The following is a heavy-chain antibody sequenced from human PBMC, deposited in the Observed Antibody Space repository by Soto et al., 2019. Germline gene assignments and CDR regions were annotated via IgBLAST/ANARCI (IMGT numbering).Heavy chain of an antibody. CDR2: ISSSSSTI. D-gene: IGHD3-9*01. CDR3: ARDLLELRYFDWLEGNWFDP. CDR1: GFTFSSYS. V-gene: IGHV3-48*01. J-gene: IGHJ5*02. Sequence: GGSLRLSCAASGFTFSSYSVNWVRQAPGKGLEWVSYISSSSSTIYYADSVKGRFTISRDNAKNSLYLQMNSLRAEDTAVYYCARDLLELRYFDWLEGNWFDPWGQGTLVTVSS.